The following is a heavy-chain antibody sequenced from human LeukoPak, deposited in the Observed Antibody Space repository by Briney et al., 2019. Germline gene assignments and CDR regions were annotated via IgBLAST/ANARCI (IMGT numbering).Heavy chain of an antibody. CDR2: IDSRGGTI. CDR1: GFTFTTYQ. D-gene: IGHD4-23*01. Sequence: GGSLRLSCAASGFTFTTYQIHWVRQAPGKELEWVAYIDSRGGTIYPDSVKGRFTISRDNARNSVYLQLDSLRAQDTGVFYCVRECRSGNAGSYAFDLWGQGTTVTVSS. CDR3: VRECRSGNAGSYAFDL. V-gene: IGHV3-48*03. J-gene: IGHJ3*01.